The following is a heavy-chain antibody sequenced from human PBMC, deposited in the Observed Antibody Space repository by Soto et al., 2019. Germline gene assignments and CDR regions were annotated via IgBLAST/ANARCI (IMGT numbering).Heavy chain of an antibody. J-gene: IGHJ6*01. CDR1: GFTFSSYW. Sequence: EVQLVESGGDLVQPGGSLRLSCAASGFTFSSYWMHWVRQAPGKGLVWVSRIKGDGSSTNSADSLPGRFTISKDNAKSTLYLQMNSLGADDTAVYYCARGKTKVYALDVWGQGTAVTLSS. V-gene: IGHV3-74*01. CDR3: ARGKTKVYALDV. CDR2: IKGDGSST.